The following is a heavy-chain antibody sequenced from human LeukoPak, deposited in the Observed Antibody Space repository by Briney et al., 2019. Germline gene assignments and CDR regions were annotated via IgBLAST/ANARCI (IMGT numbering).Heavy chain of an antibody. CDR2: IKSDGST. CDR1: GFTFSTYW. V-gene: IGHV3-74*01. J-gene: IGHJ1*01. D-gene: IGHD3-3*01. Sequence: GGSLRLSCAASGFTFSTYWMHWVRQAPGKRLVWVSRIKSDGSTNYADSVKGRFTISRDNAKNTLSLQMNSLRPEDTGVYYCARAPSEIGGYYPEYFRHWGQGTLVTVSS. CDR3: ARAPSEIGGYYPEYFRH.